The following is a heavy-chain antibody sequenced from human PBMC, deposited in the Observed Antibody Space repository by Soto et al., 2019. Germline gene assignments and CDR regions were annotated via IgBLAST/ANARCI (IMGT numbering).Heavy chain of an antibody. V-gene: IGHV4-59*01. CDR1: CGSIRNYY. CDR2: IFYSGST. CDR3: AKDSGYNYGYFRWFDP. D-gene: IGHD5-18*01. J-gene: IGHJ5*02. Sequence: SGTLSLTFTIPCGSIRNYYWSWIRQPPGRGLEWIGHIFYSGSTNYNPAPKRRVTISVDTSKSQFSLKLSSVTAADTAVYYCAKDSGYNYGYFRWFDPWGQGTLVT.